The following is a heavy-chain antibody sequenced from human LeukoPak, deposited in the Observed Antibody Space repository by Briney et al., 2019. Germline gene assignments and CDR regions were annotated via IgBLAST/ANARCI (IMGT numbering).Heavy chain of an antibody. Sequence: PGGSLRLSCAASGFTFSTYWMHWVRQAPGKGLAWVSRINRDGSSTSYADSVKGRFTISRDNSKNTLYLQVSSLRTEDTAVYFCAKDNRGYFDFWGQGTLVTVSS. V-gene: IGHV3-74*01. CDR2: INRDGSST. CDR1: GFTFSTYW. J-gene: IGHJ4*02. CDR3: AKDNRGYFDF. D-gene: IGHD3-16*01.